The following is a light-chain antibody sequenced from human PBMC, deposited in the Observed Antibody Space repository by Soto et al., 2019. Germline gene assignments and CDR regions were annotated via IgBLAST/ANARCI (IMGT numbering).Light chain of an antibody. J-gene: IGKJ1*01. CDR1: QTISSW. Sequence: DIQMTQSPSTLSASVGDRVTITCRASQTISSWLAWYQLRPGKAPELLIYEASTLEDGVPSRFSGRGYGTDFSLTISSLQPTDFATYYCQQTFFVPRTFGQGTKVDIK. V-gene: IGKV1-5*01. CDR3: QQTFFVPRT. CDR2: EAS.